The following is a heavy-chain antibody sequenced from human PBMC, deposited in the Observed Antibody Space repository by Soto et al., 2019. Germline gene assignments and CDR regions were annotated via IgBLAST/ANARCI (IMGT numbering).Heavy chain of an antibody. CDR2: IDPSDSYT. D-gene: IGHD2-2*01. CDR3: ARSFHCSSTSCYWYYYYGMDV. CDR1: GYSFTSYW. V-gene: IGHV5-10-1*01. J-gene: IGHJ6*02. Sequence: GESLKISCKGSGYSFTSYWISWVRQMPGKGLEWMGRIDPSDSYTNYSPSFQGHVTISADKSISTAYLQWSSLKASDTAMYYCARSFHCSSTSCYWYYYYGMDVWGQGTTVTVS.